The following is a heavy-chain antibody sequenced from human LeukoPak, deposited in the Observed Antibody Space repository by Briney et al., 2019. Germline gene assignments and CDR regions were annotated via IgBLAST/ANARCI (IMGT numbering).Heavy chain of an antibody. CDR1: GFTFSTYN. V-gene: IGHV3-21*04. D-gene: IGHD4-17*01. Sequence: PGGSLRLSCAASGFTFSTYNMNWVRQAPGKGLEWVSSITSSSSYIYYADSVKGRFTISRDNSKNTLYLQMNSLRAEDTAVYYCAKDLNGDYYFDYWGQGTLVTVSS. CDR2: ITSSSSYI. J-gene: IGHJ4*02. CDR3: AKDLNGDYYFDY.